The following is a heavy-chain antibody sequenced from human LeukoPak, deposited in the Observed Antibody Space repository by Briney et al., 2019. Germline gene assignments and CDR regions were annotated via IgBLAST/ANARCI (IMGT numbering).Heavy chain of an antibody. V-gene: IGHV4-59*01. CDR2: IYYSGST. Sequence: SETLSLTCTVSGGSISSYYWSWIRQPPGKGLEWIGYIYYSGSTNYNPSLKSRVTISVDTSKNQFSLKLSSVTAADTAVYYCARSALTFGGVIARGLFDYWGQGTLVTVSS. J-gene: IGHJ4*02. CDR3: ARSALTFGGVIARGLFDY. CDR1: GGSISSYY. D-gene: IGHD3-16*02.